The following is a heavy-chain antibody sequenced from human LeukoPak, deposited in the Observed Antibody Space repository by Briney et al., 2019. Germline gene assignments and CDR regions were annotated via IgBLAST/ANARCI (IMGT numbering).Heavy chain of an antibody. CDR1: GYTFTSYD. Sequence: ASVKVSCKASGYTFTSYDINWVRQATGQGMEWMGWMNPNSGNTGYAKKFQGRVTMTRNTSRSTAYMELSSLRSEDTAVYYGASARGYDSSCAFDYWGQGTKVTVSS. J-gene: IGHJ4*02. CDR3: ASARGYDSSCAFDY. CDR2: MNPNSGNT. V-gene: IGHV1-8*01. D-gene: IGHD3-22*01.